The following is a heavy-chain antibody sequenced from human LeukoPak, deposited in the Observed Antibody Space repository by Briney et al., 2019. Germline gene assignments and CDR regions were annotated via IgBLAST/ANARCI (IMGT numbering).Heavy chain of an antibody. CDR1: GGSFSGYY. J-gene: IGHJ4*02. D-gene: IGHD1-26*01. V-gene: IGHV4-34*01. CDR2: INHSGST. Sequence: SSETLSLTCAVYGGSFSGYYWSWIRQPPGKGLEWIGEINHSGSTNYNPSLKSRVTISVDTSKNQFSLKLSSVTAADTAVYYCASRRRGGARDWGQGTLVTVSS. CDR3: ASRRRGGARD.